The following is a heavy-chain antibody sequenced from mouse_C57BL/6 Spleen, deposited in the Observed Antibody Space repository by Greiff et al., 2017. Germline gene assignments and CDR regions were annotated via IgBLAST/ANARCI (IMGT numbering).Heavy chain of an antibody. CDR3: ARRYYGSSYYYAMDY. Sequence: VQLQQSGPVLVKPGASVKMSCKASGYTFTDYYMNWVKQSHGKSLEWIGVINPYNGGTSYNQKFKGKATLTVDKSSSTAYMELNILTSEDSAVYYCARRYYGSSYYYAMDYWGQGTSVTVSS. CDR1: GYTFTDYY. J-gene: IGHJ4*01. V-gene: IGHV1-19*01. CDR2: INPYNGGT. D-gene: IGHD1-1*01.